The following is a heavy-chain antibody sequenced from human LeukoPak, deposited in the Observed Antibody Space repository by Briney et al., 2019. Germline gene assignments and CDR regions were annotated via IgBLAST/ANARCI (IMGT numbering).Heavy chain of an antibody. Sequence: GGSLRLSCVASGFTFHKYWMVWVRQAPGKGLEWVANIKQDGSEKYYVDSVKGRFTISRDNAKNSLYLQMNSLRAEDTAVYYCARFSLYDSSGYFSDLDAFDIWGQGTMVTVSS. J-gene: IGHJ3*02. CDR1: GFTFHKYW. CDR2: IKQDGSEK. V-gene: IGHV3-7*01. D-gene: IGHD3-22*01. CDR3: ARFSLYDSSGYFSDLDAFDI.